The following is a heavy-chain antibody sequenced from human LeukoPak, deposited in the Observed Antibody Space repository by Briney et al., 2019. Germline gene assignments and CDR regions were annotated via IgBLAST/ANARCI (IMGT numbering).Heavy chain of an antibody. J-gene: IGHJ4*02. CDR2: INSDGSST. V-gene: IGHV3-74*01. CDR1: GFTFSSYW. D-gene: IGHD5-18*01. Sequence: QAGGPLRLSCAASGFTFSSYWMHWVRHAPGKGLVWVSRINSDGSSTSYADSVKGRFTISRDNAKNTLYLQMNSLRAEDTAVYYCAREGDTANFDYWGQGTLVTVSS. CDR3: AREGDTANFDY.